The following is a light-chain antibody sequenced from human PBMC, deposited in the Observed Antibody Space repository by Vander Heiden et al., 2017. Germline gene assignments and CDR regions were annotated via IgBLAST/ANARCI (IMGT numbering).Light chain of an antibody. Sequence: QSVLTQPPSVSGAPGQRVTISCTGSSPNIGAGYDVHWYQQLPGTAPILLSYGNSNRPSGVPDRFSGSKSGTSASLAITGLQAEDEAYYYCQSYDSSLSGVFGGGTKLTVL. J-gene: IGLJ2*01. CDR3: QSYDSSLSGV. V-gene: IGLV1-40*01. CDR2: GNS. CDR1: SPNIGAGYD.